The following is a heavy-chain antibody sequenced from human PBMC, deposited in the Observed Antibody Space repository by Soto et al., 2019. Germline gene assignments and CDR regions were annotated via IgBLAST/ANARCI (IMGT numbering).Heavy chain of an antibody. Sequence: EVRLVQSGGGLVQPGGSLRLSCAASLFIVSDNYMSWVRQAPGKXLEWVSLIYSGGGTDYAESVKGRFTISRDNSKNTLYLQMNSLKAEDTGIYYCATRMTTAPYWGQGTVVTVSS. CDR3: ATRMTTAPY. D-gene: IGHD4-17*01. CDR2: IYSGGGT. CDR1: LFIVSDNY. V-gene: IGHV3-66*01. J-gene: IGHJ4*02.